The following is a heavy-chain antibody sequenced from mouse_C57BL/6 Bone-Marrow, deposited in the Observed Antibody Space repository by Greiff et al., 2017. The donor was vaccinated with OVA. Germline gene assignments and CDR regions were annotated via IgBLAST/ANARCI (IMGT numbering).Heavy chain of an antibody. CDR2: IDPSDSYT. V-gene: IGHV1-59*01. CDR3: ARAKSYPYYFDY. CDR1: GYTFTSYW. Sequence: QVQLQQPGAELVRPGTSVKLSCKASGYTFTSYWMHWVKQRPGQGLEWIGVIDPSDSYTNYNQKFKGKATLTVDTSSSTAYMQLSSLTSEDSAVYYCARAKSYPYYFDYWGQGTTLTVSS. J-gene: IGHJ2*01. D-gene: IGHD1-3*01.